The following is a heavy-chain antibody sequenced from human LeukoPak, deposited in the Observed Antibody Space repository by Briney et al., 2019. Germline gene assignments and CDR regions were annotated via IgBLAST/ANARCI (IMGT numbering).Heavy chain of an antibody. CDR2: INSDGSST. Sequence: GGSLRLSCAASGFTFSSYWMHWVRQAPGKGLVWVSRINSDGSSTSYADSVKGRFTISRDNAKNTLYLQMNSLRVEDTAVYYCARGGYYYDSSGSQADFDYWGQGTLVTVSS. CDR3: ARGGYYYDSSGSQADFDY. J-gene: IGHJ4*02. D-gene: IGHD3-22*01. CDR1: GFTFSSYW. V-gene: IGHV3-74*01.